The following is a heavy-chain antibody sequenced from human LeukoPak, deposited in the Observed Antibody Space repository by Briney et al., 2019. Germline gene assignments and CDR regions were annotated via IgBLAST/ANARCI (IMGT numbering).Heavy chain of an antibody. J-gene: IGHJ4*02. CDR1: GFTFNNHA. D-gene: IGHD4-23*01. V-gene: IGHV3-23*01. CDR3: AKDVGGNMFDY. CDR2: ISGSGTYT. Sequence: PGGSLRHSCLASGFTFNNHAMFWVRQTPGKGLEWVSGISGSGTYTYYADSVKGRFTISRDNSKNMLYLQMNSLRAEDTAVFYCAKDVGGNMFDYWGQGTLVTVSS.